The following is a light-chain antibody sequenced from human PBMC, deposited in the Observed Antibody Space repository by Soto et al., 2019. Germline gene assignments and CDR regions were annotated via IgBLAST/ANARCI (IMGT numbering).Light chain of an antibody. V-gene: IGKV1-5*03. CDR2: KAS. CDR1: QTISSW. J-gene: IGKJ1*01. CDR3: QHYNSSSEA. Sequence: DIQMTQSPSTLSVSVGDRVTITCRASQTISSWLAWYQQKPGKAPKLLIYKASTLKSGVPSRFSGSGSGTEFTLTISSQQPDDFATYYCQHYNSSSEAFGQGTKVELK.